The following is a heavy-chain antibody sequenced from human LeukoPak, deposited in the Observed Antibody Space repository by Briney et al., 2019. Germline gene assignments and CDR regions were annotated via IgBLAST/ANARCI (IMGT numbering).Heavy chain of an antibody. J-gene: IGHJ1*01. V-gene: IGHV1-2*02. CDR2: INPNSGGT. CDR3: ARDSESYYDSGSYYIHFHH. CDR1: GYTFTGYY. D-gene: IGHD3-10*01. Sequence: ASVKVSCKASGYTFTGYYMHWVRQAPGQGLEWMGWINPNSGGTNYAQKFQGRVTITADESTSTAYMELSSLRSEDTAVYYCARDSESYYDSGSYYIHFHHWGQGTLVTVSS.